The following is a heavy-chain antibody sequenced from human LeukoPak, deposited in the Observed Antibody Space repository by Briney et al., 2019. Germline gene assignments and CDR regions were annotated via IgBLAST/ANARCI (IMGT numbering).Heavy chain of an antibody. Sequence: GGSLRLSCEASGFTFANTWMSWVRQAPGKGLEWVGRIKSKTDGGTTDYAAPVKGRFTISRDDSKNTLFLQMNILKTEDTGVYYCTTKGPYSNDFDSWGQGTLVTVSS. CDR3: TTKGPYSNDFDS. J-gene: IGHJ4*02. CDR1: GFTFANTW. CDR2: IKSKTDGGTT. D-gene: IGHD2-21*01. V-gene: IGHV3-15*01.